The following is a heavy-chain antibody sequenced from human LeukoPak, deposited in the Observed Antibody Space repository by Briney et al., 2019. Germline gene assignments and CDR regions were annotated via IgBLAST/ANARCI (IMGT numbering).Heavy chain of an antibody. CDR3: ARVSDSRAVGPFDY. CDR2: IYYTGST. V-gene: IGHV4-39*07. J-gene: IGHJ4*02. CDR1: GGSISSNSYY. Sequence: SETLSLTCTVSGGSISSNSYYWGWIRQSPGKGLEWIANIYYTGSTYYNPSLKSRITISVDTSKSQFSLELSSVTAADTAIYYCARVSDSRAVGPFDYWGQGTLVTVSS. D-gene: IGHD3-10*01.